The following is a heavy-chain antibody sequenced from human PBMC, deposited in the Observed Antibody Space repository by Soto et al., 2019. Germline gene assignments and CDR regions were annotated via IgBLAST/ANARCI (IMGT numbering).Heavy chain of an antibody. V-gene: IGHV4-30-4*01. CDR1: SGSINSADFY. Sequence: SETLSLTCTVSSGSINSADFYWSWIRQPPGKGLEWIGYIDFSGGTYYNPSLKSRVSISADTSKNQFSLELSSVTAADTAVYYCARGLITGSQYSGGWYYFDSWGQGTQVTVSS. CDR3: ARGLITGSQYSGGWYYFDS. D-gene: IGHD1-26*01. CDR2: IDFSGGT. J-gene: IGHJ4*02.